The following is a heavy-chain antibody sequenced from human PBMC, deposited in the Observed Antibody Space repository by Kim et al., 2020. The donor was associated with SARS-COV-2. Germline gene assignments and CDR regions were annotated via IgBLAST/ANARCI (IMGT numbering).Heavy chain of an antibody. V-gene: IGHV4-59*01. D-gene: IGHD3-10*01. CDR2: T. J-gene: IGHJ3*02. CDR3: ARAGSGGAFDI. Sequence: TNSNPSLKSRVTISVDTSKNQFSLKLSSVTAADTAVYYCARAGSGGAFDIWGQGTMVTVSS.